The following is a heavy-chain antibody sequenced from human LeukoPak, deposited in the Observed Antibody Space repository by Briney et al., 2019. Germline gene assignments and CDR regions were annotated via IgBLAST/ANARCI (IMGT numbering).Heavy chain of an antibody. CDR2: IYYSGST. J-gene: IGHJ4*02. Sequence: SETLSLTCTVSGGSISSYYWSWIRQPPGKGLEWIGYIYYSGSTYYNPSLKSRVTISVDTSKNQFSLKLSSETAADTAVYYCARLGLDYYFDYWGQGTLVTVSS. CDR1: GGSISSYY. D-gene: IGHD3/OR15-3a*01. V-gene: IGHV4-59*04. CDR3: ARLGLDYYFDY.